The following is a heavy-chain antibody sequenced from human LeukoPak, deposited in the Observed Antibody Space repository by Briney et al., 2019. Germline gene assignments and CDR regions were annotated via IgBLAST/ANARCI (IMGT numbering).Heavy chain of an antibody. D-gene: IGHD1-14*01. CDR2: IYYSGYT. CDR3: ARRGSGASLEYYFDL. V-gene: IGHV4-59*08. Sequence: SETLSLTCTVSGGSISSYYWSWIRQPPGKGLEYIGYIYYSGYTNSNPSLNSRVTIPVDTSKNQFSLKLSSVTAADTAVYYCARRGSGASLEYYFDLWGRGTLVTVSS. CDR1: GGSISSYY. J-gene: IGHJ2*01.